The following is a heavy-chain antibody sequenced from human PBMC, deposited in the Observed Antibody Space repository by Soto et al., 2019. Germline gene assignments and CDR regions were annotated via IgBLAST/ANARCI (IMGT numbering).Heavy chain of an antibody. V-gene: IGHV3-15*07. CDR2: IKSKTDGGTT. D-gene: IGHD3-22*01. J-gene: IGHJ4*02. Sequence: EVQLVESGGGLVKPGGSLRLSCAASGFTFSNAWMNWVRQAPGKGLEWVGRIKSKTDGGTTDYAAPVKGRFTISRDHSKNTLYLQMNSMKTEDTAVYYGTTDRSYYYDSSGYYFWGQGTLVTVSS. CDR3: TTDRSYYYDSSGYYF. CDR1: GFTFSNAW.